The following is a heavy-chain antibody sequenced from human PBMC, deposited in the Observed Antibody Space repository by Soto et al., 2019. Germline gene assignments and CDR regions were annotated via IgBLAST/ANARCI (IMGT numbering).Heavy chain of an antibody. V-gene: IGHV4-59*01. Sequence: XETLSVSFSVSSGSFSKSYWAWIRQPPGEGLEWIGYIYFNGNTNYNPSLKGRVTISIDTSKKQFSLNLSSVTAADTAVYYCASVTFGGVVLANWGQGTLVTVSS. D-gene: IGHD3-16*01. CDR2: IYFNGNT. J-gene: IGHJ4*02. CDR1: SGSFSKSY. CDR3: ASVTFGGVVLAN.